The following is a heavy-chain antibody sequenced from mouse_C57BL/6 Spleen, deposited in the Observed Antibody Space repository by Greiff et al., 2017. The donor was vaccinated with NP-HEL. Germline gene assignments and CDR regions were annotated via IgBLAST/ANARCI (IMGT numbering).Heavy chain of an antibody. V-gene: IGHV1-82*01. CDR1: GYAFSSSW. CDR2: IYPGDGDT. J-gene: IGHJ2*01. Sequence: QVQLKESGPELVKPGASVKISCKASGYAFSSSWMNWVKQRPGKGLEWIGRIYPGDGDTNYNGKFKGKATLTADKSSSTAYMQLSILTSEDSAVYFCARGYYFGYWGQGTTLTVSS. CDR3: ARGYYFGY.